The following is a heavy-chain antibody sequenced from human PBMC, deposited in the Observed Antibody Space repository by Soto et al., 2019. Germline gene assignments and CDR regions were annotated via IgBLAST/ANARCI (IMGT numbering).Heavy chain of an antibody. CDR2: IIPISGTA. J-gene: IGHJ6*02. CDR3: ARSQGSSTSLEIYYYYYYGMDV. CDR1: GGTFSSYA. V-gene: IGHV1-69*01. Sequence: QVQLVQSGAEVKKPGSSVKVSCKASGGTFSSYAISWVRQAPGQGLEWMGGIIPISGTANYAQTFQGRVTITANESTSTAYMERSRLRSEDTAVYYCARSQGSSTSLEIYYYYYYGMDVWGQGTTVTVSS. D-gene: IGHD2-2*01.